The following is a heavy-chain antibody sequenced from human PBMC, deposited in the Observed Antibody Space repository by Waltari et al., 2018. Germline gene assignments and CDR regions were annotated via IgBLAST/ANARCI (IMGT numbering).Heavy chain of an antibody. D-gene: IGHD3-10*01. CDR2: IIPIFGTA. V-gene: IGHV1-69*12. CDR3: ARVKHYYGSGSYYDYYYYYMDV. J-gene: IGHJ6*03. CDR1: GGTFSSYA. Sequence: QVQLVQSGAEVKKPGSSVKVSCKASGGTFSSYAISWVRQAPGQGLEWMGGIIPIFGTANYAQKFQGRGTITADESTSTADMELSSLRSEDTAVYYCARVKHYYGSGSYYDYYYYYMDVWGKGTTVTISS.